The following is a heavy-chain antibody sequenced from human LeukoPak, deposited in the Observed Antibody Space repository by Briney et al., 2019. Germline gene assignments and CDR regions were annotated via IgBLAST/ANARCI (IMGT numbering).Heavy chain of an antibody. V-gene: IGHV3-23*01. CDR1: GFTFTTYG. CDR3: AKDQGY. Sequence: GGSLRLSCAASGFTFTTYGMTWVRQAPGKGLEWVSGISGSGGSTYYADSVKGRFTISRDNSKDTLYLQMNGLRADDTAIYYCAKDQGYWGQGTLVTVSS. CDR2: ISGSGGST. J-gene: IGHJ4*02.